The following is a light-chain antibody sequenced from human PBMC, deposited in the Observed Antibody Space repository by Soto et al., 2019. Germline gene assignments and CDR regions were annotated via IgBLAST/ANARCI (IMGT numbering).Light chain of an antibody. CDR3: QQRGSWPPT. J-gene: IGKJ5*01. CDR1: QSVRSK. V-gene: IGKV3-11*01. Sequence: EIVMTQSPATLSVSPGERATLSCRASQSVRSKVAWYQQKPGQAPRLLIYDASNRATGIPARFSGSGSGTDFTLSISRLEPEDSAVYFCQQRGSWPPTFGQGTRLEIK. CDR2: DAS.